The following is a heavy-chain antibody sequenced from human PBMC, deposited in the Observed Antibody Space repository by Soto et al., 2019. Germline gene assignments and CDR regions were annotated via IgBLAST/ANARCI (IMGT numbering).Heavy chain of an antibody. J-gene: IGHJ4*02. V-gene: IGHV1-2*04. Sequence: ASVKVSCKASGYTFTGYYMHWVRHAPGQGLEWMGWINPNSGGTNYAQKFQGWVTMTRDTSISTAYMELSSLRSEDTDVYYCARVPEEYYYDSSGYFDYWGQGTLVTVSS. D-gene: IGHD3-22*01. CDR3: ARVPEEYYYDSSGYFDY. CDR2: INPNSGGT. CDR1: GYTFTGYY.